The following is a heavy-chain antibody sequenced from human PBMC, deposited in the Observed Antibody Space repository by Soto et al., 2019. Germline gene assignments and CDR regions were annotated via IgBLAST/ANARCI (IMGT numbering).Heavy chain of an antibody. V-gene: IGHV4-61*01. D-gene: IGHD3-9*01. J-gene: IGHJ6*02. CDR3: ARDWLEDNYDILTGYPYYYGTDV. CDR2: IYYSGST. CDR1: GGSVSSGSYY. Sequence: SETLSLTCTVSGGSVSSGSYYWSWIRQPPGKGLEWIGYIYYSGSTNYNPSLKSRVTISVDTSKNQFSLKLSSVTAADTAVYYCARDWLEDNYDILTGYPYYYGTDVWGQGTTVTVSS.